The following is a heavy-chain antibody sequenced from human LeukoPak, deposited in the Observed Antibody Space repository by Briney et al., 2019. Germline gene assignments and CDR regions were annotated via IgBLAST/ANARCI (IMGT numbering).Heavy chain of an antibody. CDR2: IKSSDTST. Sequence: PGGSLRLSCAASGFSFSDSYMSWIRQAPGQGLEWLSYIKSSDTSTFYADSVKGRFTVSRDKAKNSLYLQMNSLRAEDTAVYYCARRGNMSSHAFDIWGQGTVVTVSS. J-gene: IGHJ3*02. V-gene: IGHV3-11*01. CDR1: GFSFSDSY. CDR3: ARRGNMSSHAFDI. D-gene: IGHD2/OR15-2a*01.